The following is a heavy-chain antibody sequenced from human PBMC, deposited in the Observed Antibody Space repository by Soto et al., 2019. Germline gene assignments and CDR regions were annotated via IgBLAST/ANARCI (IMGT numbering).Heavy chain of an antibody. D-gene: IGHD4-17*01. V-gene: IGHV1-69*02. J-gene: IGHJ5*02. CDR3: ARHINEGYADSGDGRRHH. Sequence: QVQLVQSGAEVKKPGSSVKVSCKASGGSSSRHTINWVRQAPGQGLEWIGSMIYILGITNYAQKFQGRVTITAEKSTSTAYMELSCLRSDDTAGDYCARHINEGYADSGDGRRHHWGQGSLVTVSS. CDR1: GGSSSRHT. CDR2: MIYILGIT.